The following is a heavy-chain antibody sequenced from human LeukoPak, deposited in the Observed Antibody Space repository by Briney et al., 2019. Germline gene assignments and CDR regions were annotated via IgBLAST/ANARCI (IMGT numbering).Heavy chain of an antibody. CDR3: ARGAVAGTFQSKYTGAYDY. CDR1: GDSIDGYH. J-gene: IGHJ4*02. CDR2: VSLSGST. Sequence: SETLSLTCSVSGDSIDGYHWSWIRQPAGKGLEWIGRVSLSGSTSYNPSLKSRVTMSVDTSKNQFSLRLSSVTAADTAVYYCARGAVAGTFQSKYTGAYDYWGQGTLVTVSS. D-gene: IGHD6-19*01. V-gene: IGHV4-4*07.